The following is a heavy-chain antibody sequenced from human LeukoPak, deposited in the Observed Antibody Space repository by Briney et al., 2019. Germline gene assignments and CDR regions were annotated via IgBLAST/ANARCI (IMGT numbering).Heavy chain of an antibody. D-gene: IGHD2-2*01. Sequence: EASVKVSCKASGGTFSSYAISWVRQAPGQGLEWMGRIIPIFGIANYAQKFQGRVTITADKSTSTAYMELSSLRSEDTAVYYCATGSCSSTSCWDWFDPWGQGTLVTVSS. CDR1: GGTFSSYA. CDR3: ATGSCSSTSCWDWFDP. V-gene: IGHV1-69*04. J-gene: IGHJ5*02. CDR2: IIPIFGIA.